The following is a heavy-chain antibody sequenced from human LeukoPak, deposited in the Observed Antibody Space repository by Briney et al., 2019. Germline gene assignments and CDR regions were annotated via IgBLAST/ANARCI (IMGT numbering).Heavy chain of an antibody. CDR1: GGSMSSYY. CDR2: IYHSGST. Sequence: PSETLSLTCSVSGGSMSSYYWSWVRQPPGKGLDWVGYIYHSGSTNYNPSLKNRVTISVDTSKNQFSLKLSSVTAADTAVYYCARRNYGGNSGRYWHFDLWGRGTLVTVSS. D-gene: IGHD3-10*01. V-gene: IGHV4-59*01. CDR3: ARRNYGGNSGRYWHFDL. J-gene: IGHJ2*01.